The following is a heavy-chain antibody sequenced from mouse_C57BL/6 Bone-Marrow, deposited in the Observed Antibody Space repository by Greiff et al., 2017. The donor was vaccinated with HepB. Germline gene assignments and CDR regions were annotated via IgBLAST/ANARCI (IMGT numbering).Heavy chain of an antibody. J-gene: IGHJ3*01. V-gene: IGHV6-3*01. CDR3: TGGSRPPGFAY. CDR1: GFTFSNYW. CDR2: IRLKSDNYAT. D-gene: IGHD1-1*01. Sequence: EVQLVESGGGLVQPGGSMKLSCVASGFTFSNYWMNWVRQSPEKGLEWVAQIRLKSDNYATHYAESVKGRFTISRDDSKSSVYLQMNNLRAEDTGIYYCTGGSRPPGFAYWGQGTLVTVSA.